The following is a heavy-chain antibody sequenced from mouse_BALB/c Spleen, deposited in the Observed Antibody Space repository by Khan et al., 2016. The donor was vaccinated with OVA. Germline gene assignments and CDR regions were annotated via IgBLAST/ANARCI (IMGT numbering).Heavy chain of an antibody. D-gene: IGHD1-1*01. CDR3: ASSVTITTVVATDFDY. J-gene: IGHJ2*01. CDR2: ISYSGRT. Sequence: EVKLEVSGPGLVKPSQSLSLTCTVTGYSITSDYAWNWIRQFPGNKLEWMAYISYSGRTSYKPSLKSRTSITRDTSKKQFFLQLNSVTPVDTATYYCASSVTITTVVATDFDYWGQGTTLTVSS. V-gene: IGHV3-2*02. CDR1: GYSITSDYA.